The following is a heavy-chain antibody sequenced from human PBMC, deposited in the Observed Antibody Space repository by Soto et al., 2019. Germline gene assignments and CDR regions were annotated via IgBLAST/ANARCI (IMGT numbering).Heavy chain of an antibody. D-gene: IGHD2-21*02. CDR3: ARDHDSRGDFYYYYGMDV. Sequence: QVQLVESGGGVVQPGRSLRLSCAASGFTFSSYGMHWVRQAPGKGLEWVAVILYDGSNKYYADSVKGRFTISRDNSKNTLYLQMNSLRAEDTAVYYCARDHDSRGDFYYYYGMDVWGQGTTVTVSS. CDR2: ILYDGSNK. V-gene: IGHV3-33*01. J-gene: IGHJ6*02. CDR1: GFTFSSYG.